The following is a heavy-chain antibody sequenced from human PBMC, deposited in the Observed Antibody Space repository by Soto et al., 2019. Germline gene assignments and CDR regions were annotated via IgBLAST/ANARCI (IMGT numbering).Heavy chain of an antibody. J-gene: IGHJ4*02. CDR2: IIPILGIA. Sequence: QVPLVQSGAEVKKPGSSVKVSCKASGGTFSSYTISWVRQAPGQGLEWMGRIIPILGIANYAQKFQGRVTITADKSTSTAYMELSSLRSEDTAVYYCARGADCSGGSCYSYWGQGTLVTVSS. V-gene: IGHV1-69*02. CDR3: ARGADCSGGSCYSY. CDR1: GGTFSSYT. D-gene: IGHD2-15*01.